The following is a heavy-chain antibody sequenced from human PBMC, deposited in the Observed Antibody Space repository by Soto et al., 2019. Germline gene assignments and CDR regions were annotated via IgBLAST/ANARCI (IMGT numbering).Heavy chain of an antibody. Sequence: PGESLKISCKGSGYTFTNYWIGWVRHMPGKGLEWMGIIYPGDSDTKYNPSFQGQVTISADKSITTTYLQWSSLKASDTAIYYCAASIFYYGMDVWGQGTTVTVS. CDR2: IYPGDSDT. J-gene: IGHJ6*02. V-gene: IGHV5-51*01. CDR1: GYTFTNYW. CDR3: AASIFYYGMDV.